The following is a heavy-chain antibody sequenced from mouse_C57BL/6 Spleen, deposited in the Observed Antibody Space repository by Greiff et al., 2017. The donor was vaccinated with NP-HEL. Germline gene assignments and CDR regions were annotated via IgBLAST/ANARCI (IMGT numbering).Heavy chain of an antibody. CDR3: ERDHYYGVYYYAMDY. CDR2: ISYAGSN. J-gene: IGHJ4*01. CDR1: GYSITSGYY. V-gene: IGHV3-6*01. Sequence: EVQLQESGPGLVKPSQSLSLTCSVTGYSITSGYYWNWIRQFPGNKLEWMGYISYAGSNNYNPSLKNRISITRDTSKNQYFLKLNSVTTEDTATYYCERDHYYGVYYYAMDYWGQGTSVTVSS. D-gene: IGHD1-1*01.